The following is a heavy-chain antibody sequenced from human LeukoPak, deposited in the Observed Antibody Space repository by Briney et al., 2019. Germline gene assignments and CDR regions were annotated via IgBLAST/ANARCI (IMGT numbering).Heavy chain of an antibody. J-gene: IGHJ4*02. CDR3: ARHQHYGDYDYFDF. CDR2: VFASGST. Sequence: PSETLYLTCSVSGGSVSGHYWSWFRQTPQRGLEWLGFVFASGSTNYNPFFKSRVTMSADMSRNQFYLVLQSVRAADTGVYFCARHQHYGDYDYFDFWGQGTLVTVSS. D-gene: IGHD4-17*01. CDR1: GGSVSGHY. V-gene: IGHV4-59*08.